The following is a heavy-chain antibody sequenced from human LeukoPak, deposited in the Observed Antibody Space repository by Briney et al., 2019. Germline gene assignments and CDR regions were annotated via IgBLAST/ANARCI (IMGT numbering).Heavy chain of an antibody. CDR2: IDGDGSIT. J-gene: IGHJ4*02. CDR1: GFTFSSYL. D-gene: IGHD3-10*01. CDR3: ARAIDASELDY. V-gene: IGHV3-74*01. Sequence: GGSLRLSCAASGFTFSSYLMHWVRQAPGKGLVWVSRIDGDGSITGYADSVKGRFTISRDNAKKTLFLQMSSLRAEDTAVYYCARAIDASELDYWGQGTLVTVSS.